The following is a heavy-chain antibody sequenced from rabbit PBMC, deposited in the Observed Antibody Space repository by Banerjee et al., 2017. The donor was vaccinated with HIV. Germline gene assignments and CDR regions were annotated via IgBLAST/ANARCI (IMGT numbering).Heavy chain of an antibody. D-gene: IGHD2-1*01. CDR1: GIDFSSYG. CDR2: IYTRSATT. Sequence: QEQLVESGGGLVTLGGSLKLSCKASGIDFSSYGISWVRQAPGKGLEWIGCIYTRSATTYYANWAKGRFTISKTSSTTVTLQMTSLTDADTATYFCARDDGGSTHYPLWAPGTLVTVS. J-gene: IGHJ4*01. CDR3: ARDDGGSTHYPL. V-gene: IGHV1S45*01.